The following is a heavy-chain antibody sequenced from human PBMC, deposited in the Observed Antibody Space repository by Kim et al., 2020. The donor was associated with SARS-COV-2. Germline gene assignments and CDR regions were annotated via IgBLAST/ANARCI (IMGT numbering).Heavy chain of an antibody. V-gene: IGHV3-48*03. Sequence: RFTISRDNAKNSLYLQMNSLRAEDTAVYYCARDSPVGVELQNFYYYGMDVWGQGTTVTVSS. CDR3: ARDSPVGVELQNFYYYGMDV. D-gene: IGHD1-7*01. J-gene: IGHJ6*02.